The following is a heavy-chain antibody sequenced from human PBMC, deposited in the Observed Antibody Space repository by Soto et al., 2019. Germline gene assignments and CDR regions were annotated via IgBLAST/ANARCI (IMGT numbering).Heavy chain of an antibody. CDR3: AKHLSDRYYYYYAMDV. Sequence: GGSLRLSCAASGFTFSNYAMSWVRQAPGKGLEWVSAISGSGGSTCYADSVKGRFTISRDNSKNMLYLQMNSLRAEDTAVYYCAKHLSDRYYYYYAMDVWGQGTTVTVSS. V-gene: IGHV3-23*01. CDR2: ISGSGGST. J-gene: IGHJ6*02. CDR1: GFTFSNYA. D-gene: IGHD2-21*02.